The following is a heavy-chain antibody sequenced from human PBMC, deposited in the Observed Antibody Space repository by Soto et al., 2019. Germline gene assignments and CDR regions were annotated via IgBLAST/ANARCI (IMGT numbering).Heavy chain of an antibody. J-gene: IGHJ3*02. CDR2: IWYDGSNK. Sequence: LRLSCAASGFTFSSYGMHWVRQAPGKGLEWVAVIWYDGSNKYYADSVKGRFTISRDNSKNTLYLQMNSLRAEDTAVYYCARGPGGVGATNAFDIWGQGTMVTVSS. D-gene: IGHD1-26*01. CDR1: GFTFSSYG. V-gene: IGHV3-33*01. CDR3: ARGPGGVGATNAFDI.